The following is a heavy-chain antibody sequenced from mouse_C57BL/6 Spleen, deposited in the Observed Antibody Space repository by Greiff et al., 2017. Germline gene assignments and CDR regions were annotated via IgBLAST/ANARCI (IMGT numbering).Heavy chain of an antibody. CDR1: GFTFSDYG. CDR2: ISSGSSTI. V-gene: IGHV5-17*01. D-gene: IGHD2-5*01. Sequence: DVKLVESGGGLVKPGGSLKLSCAASGFTFSDYGMHWVRQAPEKGLEWVAYISSGSSTIYYADTVKGRFTISRDNAKNTLFLQMTSLRSEDTAMYYCARGYSNYGSAMDYWGQGTSVTVSS. J-gene: IGHJ4*01. CDR3: ARGYSNYGSAMDY.